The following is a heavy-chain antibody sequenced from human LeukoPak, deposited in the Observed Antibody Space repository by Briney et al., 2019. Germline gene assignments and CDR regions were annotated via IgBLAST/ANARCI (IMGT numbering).Heavy chain of an antibody. Sequence: ASVKVSFKASGYTFTSYYMHWVRQAPGQGLEWMGIINPSGGSTSYAQKFQGRGTMTSDTSTSTVYMELSSLRSEDTAVYYCYVVVVAAGFDYWGQGTVVTVSS. V-gene: IGHV1-46*01. J-gene: IGHJ4*02. CDR3: YVVVVAAGFDY. D-gene: IGHD2-15*01. CDR1: GYTFTSYY. CDR2: INPSGGST.